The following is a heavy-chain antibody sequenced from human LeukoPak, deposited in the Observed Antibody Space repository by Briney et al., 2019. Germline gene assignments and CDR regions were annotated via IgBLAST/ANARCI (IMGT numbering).Heavy chain of an antibody. CDR3: ARLDCSSTSCYSETQNWFDP. J-gene: IGHJ5*02. Sequence: GESLKISCQGSGYTFGGYWIVWVRQKPGGGLEWMGIIYPGDSDVRYSPAFQGQVTISADKSISTAYLQWSSLKASDTAMYYCARLDCSSTSCYSETQNWFDPWGQGTLVTVSS. D-gene: IGHD2-2*01. CDR1: GYTFGGYW. CDR2: IYPGDSDV. V-gene: IGHV5-51*01.